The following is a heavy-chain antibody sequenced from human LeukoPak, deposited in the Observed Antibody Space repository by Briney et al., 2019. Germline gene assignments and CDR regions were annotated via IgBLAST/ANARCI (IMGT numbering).Heavy chain of an antibody. CDR2: MNPNSGNT. V-gene: IGHV1-8*02. J-gene: IGHJ5*02. CDR1: GYTFTSYD. CDR3: ATLPGVCSSTSCYDGYWFDP. Sequence: RASVKVSCKASGYTFTSYDINWVRQATGQGLEWMGWMNPNSGNTGYAQKFQGRVTMTRNTSISTAYMELSSLRSEDTAVYYCATLPGVCSSTSCYDGYWFDPWGQGTLVTVSS. D-gene: IGHD2-2*01.